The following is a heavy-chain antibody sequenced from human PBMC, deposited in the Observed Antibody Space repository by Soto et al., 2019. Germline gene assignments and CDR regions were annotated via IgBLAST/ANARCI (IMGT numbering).Heavy chain of an antibody. J-gene: IGHJ4*02. Sequence: ASVKVSCKASGYTFTSYAMHWVRQAPGQRLEWMGWINAGNGNTKYSQKFQGRVTITKDTSASTAYLELSSLRSEDTATYYCARETGNSGYNPFDHWGQGTLVTVSS. V-gene: IGHV1-3*01. CDR1: GYTFTSYA. D-gene: IGHD3-22*01. CDR3: ARETGNSGYNPFDH. CDR2: INAGNGNT.